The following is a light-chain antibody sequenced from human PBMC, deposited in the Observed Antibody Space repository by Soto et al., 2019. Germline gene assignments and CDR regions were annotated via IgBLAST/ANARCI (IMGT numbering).Light chain of an antibody. J-gene: IGKJ1*01. CDR1: QSVNNNY. Sequence: EIVLTQSPGTLSLSPGDTAALSCRASQSVNNNYLAWYQQKPGQAPRLLMFGASSRATGIPDRFSGSASGTDFTLTISRLEPEDFAVYYCQQYGSSPRTFGQGTKVDIK. CDR2: GAS. V-gene: IGKV3-20*01. CDR3: QQYGSSPRT.